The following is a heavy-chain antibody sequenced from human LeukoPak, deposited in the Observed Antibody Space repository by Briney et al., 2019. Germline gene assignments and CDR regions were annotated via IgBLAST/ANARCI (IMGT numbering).Heavy chain of an antibody. CDR2: ISSSGSTI. J-gene: IGHJ4*02. CDR3: ASFYASSGYYFDY. V-gene: IGHV3-48*03. Sequence: PGGSLRLSCAASGFTFSSYEMNWVRQAPGKGLEWVSYISSSGSTIYYADSVKGRFTISRDNAKNSLYLQMNSLRAEDTAVYYCASFYASSGYYFDYWGQGTLVTVSS. D-gene: IGHD3-22*01. CDR1: GFTFSSYE.